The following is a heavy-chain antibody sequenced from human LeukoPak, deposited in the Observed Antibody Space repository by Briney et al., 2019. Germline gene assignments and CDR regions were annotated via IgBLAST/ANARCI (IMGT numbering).Heavy chain of an antibody. Sequence: GGSLRLSCAASGFTFSSYGMSWVRQAPGKGLEWVSAISGSGGSTYYADSVKGRFTISRDNSKNTLYLQMNSLRAEDTAVYYCAKDADIVVVPAAFFDYWGQGTLVTVSS. CDR2: ISGSGGST. D-gene: IGHD2-2*01. V-gene: IGHV3-23*01. CDR3: AKDADIVVVPAAFFDY. CDR1: GFTFSSYG. J-gene: IGHJ4*02.